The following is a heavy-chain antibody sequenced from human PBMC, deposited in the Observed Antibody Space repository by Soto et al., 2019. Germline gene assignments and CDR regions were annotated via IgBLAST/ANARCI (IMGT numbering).Heavy chain of an antibody. D-gene: IGHD6-19*01. V-gene: IGHV1-8*01. J-gene: IGHJ4*02. CDR1: GYTFTSYD. CDR3: ASAQWLDEPYYFDF. CDR2: MNPNSGNT. Sequence: QVQLVQSGAEVKKPGASVKVSCKASGYTFTSYDINWVRQATGQGLEWMGWMNPNSGNTGYAQTFQARVTLTQNTSISTAYMALGRLRSEDTAVYYCASAQWLDEPYYFDFWGQGTLVTVSS.